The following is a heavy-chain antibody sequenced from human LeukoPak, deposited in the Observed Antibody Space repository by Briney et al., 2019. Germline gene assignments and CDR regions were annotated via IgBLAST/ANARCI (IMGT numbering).Heavy chain of an antibody. Sequence: GGSLRLSCAASGFTFSSSSMNWGRHALGKGLEWGSYIISSSSTIYYADSVKGRFTISRDNAKNSLYLQMNSLRDEDTAVYYCARGLDSSGWPFFDYWGQGTLVTVSS. V-gene: IGHV3-48*02. CDR2: IISSSSTI. D-gene: IGHD6-19*01. CDR3: ARGLDSSGWPFFDY. CDR1: GFTFSSSS. J-gene: IGHJ4*02.